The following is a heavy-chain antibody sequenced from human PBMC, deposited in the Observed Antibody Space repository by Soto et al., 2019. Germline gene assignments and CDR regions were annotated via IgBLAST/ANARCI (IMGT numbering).Heavy chain of an antibody. CDR2: ISFDGSTE. V-gene: IGHV3-30-3*01. CDR3: ARSRHGSGSYTHFYYGLDV. CDR1: GFTFISYA. J-gene: IGHJ6*02. Sequence: QVQLVESGGGVVQPGRSLRLSCAASGFTFISYAMHWVRQAPGKGLEWVAVISFDGSTEYYADSVKGRFTISRDNSKNTVYLQRNSLRSEDTAVYYCARSRHGSGSYTHFYYGLDVWGQGTKVTVSS. D-gene: IGHD3-10*01.